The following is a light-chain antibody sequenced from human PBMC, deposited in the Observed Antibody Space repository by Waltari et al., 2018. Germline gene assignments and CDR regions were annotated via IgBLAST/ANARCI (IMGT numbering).Light chain of an antibody. Sequence: DIQMTPSPSHPSAAVGDRVTITCRARQSISNWLAWYQQKPGKAPKVLIYGASSLESGVPSRFSGSGSGTEFTLTISSLQPDDFATDYCQQYNDYSTWTFGQGTKVEIK. CDR3: QQYNDYSTWT. J-gene: IGKJ1*01. CDR2: GAS. CDR1: QSISNW. V-gene: IGKV1-5*03.